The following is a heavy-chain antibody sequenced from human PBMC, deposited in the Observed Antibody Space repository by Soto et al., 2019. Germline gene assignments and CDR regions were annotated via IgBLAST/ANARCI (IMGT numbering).Heavy chain of an antibody. CDR1: GFTFSSYW. J-gene: IGHJ6*02. CDR3: ARDLTHQVRGVIITRLAQGMDV. D-gene: IGHD3-10*01. Sequence: VGSLRLSCAASGFTFSSYWMHWVRQAPGKGLVWVSRINSDGSSTSYADSVKGRFTISRDNAKNTLYLQMNSLRAEETAVYYCARDLTHQVRGVIITRLAQGMDVWGQGTTVTVSS. V-gene: IGHV3-74*01. CDR2: INSDGSST.